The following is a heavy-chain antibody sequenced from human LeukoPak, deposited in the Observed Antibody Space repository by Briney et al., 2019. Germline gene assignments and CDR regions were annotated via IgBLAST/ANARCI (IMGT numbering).Heavy chain of an antibody. CDR2: INHSGST. J-gene: IGHJ4*02. CDR1: GGSFSGYY. CDR3: ARGGRRGAYFDY. D-gene: IGHD3-10*01. Sequence: SETLPLTCAVYGGSFSGYYWSWIRQPPGKGLEWIGEINHSGSTNYNPSLKSRVTISVDTSKDQFSLKLSSVTAADTAVYYCARGGRRGAYFDYWGQGTLVTVSS. V-gene: IGHV4-34*01.